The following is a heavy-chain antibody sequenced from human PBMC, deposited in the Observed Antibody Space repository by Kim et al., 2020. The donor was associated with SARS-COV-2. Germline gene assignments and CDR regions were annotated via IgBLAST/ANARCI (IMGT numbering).Heavy chain of an antibody. Sequence: GGSLRLSCAASGFTFSSYSINWVRQAPGKGLEWVSYVSSSSSTMYYSDSVKGRFTISRDNAKNSLYLQMNNLRAEDTTVYYCATGAMVRGNAFDIWGQGTMVTVSS. CDR1: GFTFSSYS. V-gene: IGHV3-48*04. CDR3: ATGAMVRGNAFDI. J-gene: IGHJ3*02. D-gene: IGHD3-10*01. CDR2: VSSSSSTM.